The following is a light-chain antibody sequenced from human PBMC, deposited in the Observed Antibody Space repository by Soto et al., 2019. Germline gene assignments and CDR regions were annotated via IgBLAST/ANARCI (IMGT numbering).Light chain of an antibody. CDR1: SSDVGRYNY. J-gene: IGLJ2*01. CDR3: ASSTSSSTLV. V-gene: IGLV2-14*03. CDR2: DVS. Sequence: QSALTQPASVSGSPGQSITISCTGTSSDVGRYNYVSWYQQHPGKAPKLMIYDVSNRPSGVSNRFSCSKSRNTASLTISGLQAEDEADYYCASSTSSSTLVFGGGTKLTVL.